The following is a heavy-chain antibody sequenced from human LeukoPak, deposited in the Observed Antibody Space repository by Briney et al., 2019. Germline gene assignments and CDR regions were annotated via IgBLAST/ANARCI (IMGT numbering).Heavy chain of an antibody. D-gene: IGHD1-26*01. CDR1: GGSFSGYY. J-gene: IGHJ4*02. CDR2: INHSGST. Sequence: SETLSLTCAVYGGSFSGYYWSWIRQPPGKGLEWIGEINHSGSTNYNPSLKSRVTISVDTSKNQFSLKLSSVTAADTAVYYCARALNVGATTLLDYWGQGTLVTVSS. CDR3: ARALNVGATTLLDY. V-gene: IGHV4-34*01.